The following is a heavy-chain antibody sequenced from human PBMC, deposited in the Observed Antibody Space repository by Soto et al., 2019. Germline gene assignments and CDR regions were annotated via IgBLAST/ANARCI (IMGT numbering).Heavy chain of an antibody. V-gene: IGHV1-3*01. CDR3: ARSPHVLRFLEWLSNWFDP. Sequence: ASVKVSCKASGYTFTSYAMHWVRQAPGQRLEWMGWINAGNGNTKYSQKFQGRVTITRDTSASTAYMELSSLRSEDTAVYYCARSPHVLRFLEWLSNWFDPWGQGTRVTVSS. D-gene: IGHD3-3*01. CDR2: INAGNGNT. J-gene: IGHJ5*02. CDR1: GYTFTSYA.